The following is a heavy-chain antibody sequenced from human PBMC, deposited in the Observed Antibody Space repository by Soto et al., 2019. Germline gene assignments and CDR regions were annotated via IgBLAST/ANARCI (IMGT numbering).Heavy chain of an antibody. V-gene: IGHV1-3*04. CDR2: INTGNGDT. CDR1: GYTFSNYP. D-gene: IGHD3-22*01. CDR3: VRDWNHYDSNGPGDY. Sequence: GASVKVSCKASGYTFSNYPMHWVRQAPGQRLEWMGWINTGNGDTKYSQKFQGRVTITRDTSAITAYMELSSLRSEDTAVYYCVRDWNHYDSNGPGDYWGQGTLVTVSS. J-gene: IGHJ4*02.